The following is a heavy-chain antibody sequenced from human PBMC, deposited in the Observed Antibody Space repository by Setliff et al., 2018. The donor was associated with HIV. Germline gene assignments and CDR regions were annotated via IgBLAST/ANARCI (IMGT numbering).Heavy chain of an antibody. D-gene: IGHD6-19*01. CDR1: GFTFSSYS. CDR2: ITASGGST. CDR3: ASGGWSTYYYYGMDV. V-gene: IGHV3-23*01. J-gene: IGHJ6*02. Sequence: LRLSCAASGFTFSSYSVSWVRQAPGKGLEWVSAITASGGSTYYADSVKGRFTISRDNAKNSLYLQMNSLRVEDTAVYYCASGGWSTYYYYGMDVWGQGTTVTVSS.